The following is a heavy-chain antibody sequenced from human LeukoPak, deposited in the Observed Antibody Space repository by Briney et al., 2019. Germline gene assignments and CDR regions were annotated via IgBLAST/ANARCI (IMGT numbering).Heavy chain of an antibody. CDR3: ARYRDSDYRPSYWFFAL. D-gene: IGHD4-11*01. J-gene: IGHJ2*01. CDR1: GGSTGSGSYS. CDR2: VFISVST. Sequence: TPSLTCTVSGGSTGSGSYSRSWIRQPAGKGLGCIGLVFISVSTTYNPSLKSGAPIPVDKSKNQCSLKLNSGTATETALYYCARYRDSDYRPSYWFFALWGRGTLITVSS. V-gene: IGHV4-61*02.